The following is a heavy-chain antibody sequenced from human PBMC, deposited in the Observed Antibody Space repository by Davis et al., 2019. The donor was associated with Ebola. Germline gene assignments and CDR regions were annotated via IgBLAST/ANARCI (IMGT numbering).Heavy chain of an antibody. D-gene: IGHD4-11*01. V-gene: IGHV4-38-2*02. CDR1: GYSISSGYY. CDR2: IYHSGST. J-gene: IGHJ4*02. Sequence: GSLRLSCTVSGYSISSGYYWGWIRQPPGKGLEWIGSIYHSGSTYYNPSLKSRVTISVDTSKNQFSLKLSSVTAADTAVYYCARTMTTVTASDYWGQGTLVTVSS. CDR3: ARTMTTVTASDY.